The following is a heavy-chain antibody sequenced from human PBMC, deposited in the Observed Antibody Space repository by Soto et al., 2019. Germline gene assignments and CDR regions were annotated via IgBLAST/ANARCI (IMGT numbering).Heavy chain of an antibody. CDR1: GGTFSSYA. V-gene: IGHV1-69*02. D-gene: IGHD6-6*01. CDR2: IVPMFGIP. CDR3: ASGPYTSSSGGYYYYYRDV. Sequence: QVQLVQSGAEVKKPGSSVKVSCKASGGTFSSYAINWVRQAPGQGLEWMGRIVPMFGIPNFAPKFQGRVTKTAYRSTNTAYMELSSLRSEDTAVYYCASGPYTSSSGGYYYYYRDVWGKVTTVTGS. J-gene: IGHJ6*03.